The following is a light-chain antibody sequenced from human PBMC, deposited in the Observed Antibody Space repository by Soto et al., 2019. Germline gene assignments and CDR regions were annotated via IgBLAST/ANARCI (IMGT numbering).Light chain of an antibody. CDR3: QQYYSTPLT. V-gene: IGKV4-1*01. J-gene: IGKJ4*01. CDR2: WAS. Sequence: DIVMTQSPDSLAVSLGERATINCKSSQSVLYSSNNKNYLVWYQQKPGQPPKLLIYWASTRESGVPDRFSSSGSGTDFTLTISSLQAEDVAVYYCQQYYSTPLTFGGGTKVEI. CDR1: QSVLYSSNNKNY.